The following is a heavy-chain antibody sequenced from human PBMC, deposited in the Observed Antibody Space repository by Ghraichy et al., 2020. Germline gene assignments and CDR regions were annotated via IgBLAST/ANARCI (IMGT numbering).Heavy chain of an antibody. V-gene: IGHV4-59*01. CDR3: ARVYGNLDY. Sequence: SQTLSLTCTVSGGSISYYYWSWIRQPPGKGLEWIGYIYYTGNTNYNPSLKSRVTISVDTSKNQFSLKLSSVTAADTAVYYCARVYGNLDYWGQGTLVTVSS. CDR1: GGSISYYY. CDR2: IYYTGNT. J-gene: IGHJ4*02. D-gene: IGHD4-17*01.